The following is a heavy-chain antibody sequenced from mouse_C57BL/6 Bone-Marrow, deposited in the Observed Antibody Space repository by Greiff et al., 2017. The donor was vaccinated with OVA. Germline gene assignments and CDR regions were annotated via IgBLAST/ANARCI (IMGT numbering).Heavy chain of an antibody. D-gene: IGHD4-1*01. J-gene: IGHJ2*01. Sequence: EVKLVESEGGLVQPGSSMKLSCTASGFTFSDYYMAWVRQVPEKGLEWVANINYDGSSTYYLDSLKGRFIISRDNAKNIQYLQMSSLKSEDPASYYCARRLGRGIFDYWGQGTTLTVAS. V-gene: IGHV5-16*01. CDR3: ARRLGRGIFDY. CDR1: GFTFSDYY. CDR2: INYDGSST.